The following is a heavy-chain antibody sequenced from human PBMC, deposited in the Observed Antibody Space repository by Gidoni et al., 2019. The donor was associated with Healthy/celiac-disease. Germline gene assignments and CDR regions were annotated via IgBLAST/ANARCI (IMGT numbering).Heavy chain of an antibody. CDR1: GFTFSNAW. Sequence: EVQLVKSGGGLVKPGGSLRLSCAASGFTFSNAWMSWVRQAPGKGLEWVGRIKSKTDGGTTDYAAPVKGRFTISRDDSKNTLYLQMNSLKTEDTAVYYCTTSSFYGDYAFDYWGQGTLVTVSS. J-gene: IGHJ4*02. V-gene: IGHV3-15*01. D-gene: IGHD4-17*01. CDR3: TTSSFYGDYAFDY. CDR2: IKSKTDGGTT.